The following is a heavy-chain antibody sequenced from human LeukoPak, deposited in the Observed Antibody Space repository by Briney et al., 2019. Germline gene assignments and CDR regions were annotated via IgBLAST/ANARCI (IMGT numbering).Heavy chain of an antibody. Sequence: GGSLRLSCAASGFTFSSYSMYWVRQAPGKGLECVSSISSSSSYIYYADSVKGRFTISRDNAKNSLYLQMNSLRAEDTAVYYCARVVGGGCSSTSCYKYFDYWGQGTLVTVSS. CDR1: GFTFSSYS. CDR3: ARVVGGGCSSTSCYKYFDY. CDR2: ISSSSSYI. D-gene: IGHD2-2*02. J-gene: IGHJ4*02. V-gene: IGHV3-21*01.